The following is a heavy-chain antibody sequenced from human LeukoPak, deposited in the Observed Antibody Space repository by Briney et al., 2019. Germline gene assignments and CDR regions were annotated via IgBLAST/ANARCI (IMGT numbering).Heavy chain of an antibody. CDR3: ARVGGLRLQGAFDI. Sequence: GGSLRLSCAASGFTFDDYGMSWVRQAPGKGLEWVSGINWNGGSTGYADSVKGRFTISRDNAKNSLYLQVNSLRAEDTALYHCARVGGLRLQGAFDIWGQGTMVTVSS. D-gene: IGHD5-12*01. CDR1: GFTFDDYG. CDR2: INWNGGST. V-gene: IGHV3-20*01. J-gene: IGHJ3*02.